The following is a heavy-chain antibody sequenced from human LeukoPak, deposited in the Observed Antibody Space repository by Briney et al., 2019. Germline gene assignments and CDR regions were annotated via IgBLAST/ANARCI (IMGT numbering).Heavy chain of an antibody. Sequence: SETLSLTCAVYGGSFSGYYWSWIRQPPGKGLEWIGEINHSGSTNYNPSLKSRVTISVDTSKNQFSLKLSSVTAADTAVYYCARLPQRGGYYYYYMDVWGKGTTVTVSS. J-gene: IGHJ6*03. CDR2: INHSGST. V-gene: IGHV4-34*01. CDR1: GGSFSGYY. D-gene: IGHD3-10*01. CDR3: ARLPQRGGYYYYYMDV.